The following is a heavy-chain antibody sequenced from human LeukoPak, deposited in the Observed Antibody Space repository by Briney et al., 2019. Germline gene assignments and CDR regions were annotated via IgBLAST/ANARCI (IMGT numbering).Heavy chain of an antibody. CDR3: ARGYSDDY. CDR2: IYSGGST. Sequence: GGSLRLSCAASGFTFSDYYMSWVRQAPGKGLEWVSVIYSGGSTYYADSVKGRFTISRDNSKNTLYLQMNSLRAEDTAVYYCARGYSDDYWGQGTLVTVSS. D-gene: IGHD2-15*01. CDR1: GFTFSDYY. V-gene: IGHV3-53*01. J-gene: IGHJ4*02.